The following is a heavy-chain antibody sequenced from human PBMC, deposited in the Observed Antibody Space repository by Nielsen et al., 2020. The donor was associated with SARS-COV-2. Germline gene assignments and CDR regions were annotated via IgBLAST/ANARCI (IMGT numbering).Heavy chain of an antibody. V-gene: IGHV1-2*06. Sequence: ASGKVSSKASGYTFTGYYMHWERQAPGQGLERMGRINPNSGATDYARKFQGRVTLSRDASISTAYMDLSRLRSDDTAVYYCASTRPRYTDSGTLKPGFYYAMDVWGQGTTVTVSS. D-gene: IGHD3-10*01. CDR1: GYTFTGYY. J-gene: IGHJ6*02. CDR2: INPNSGAT. CDR3: ASTRPRYTDSGTLKPGFYYAMDV.